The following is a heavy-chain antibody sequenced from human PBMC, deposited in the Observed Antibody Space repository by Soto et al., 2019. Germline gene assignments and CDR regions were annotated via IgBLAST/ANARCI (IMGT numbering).Heavy chain of an antibody. V-gene: IGHV1-18*01. Sequence: ASVKVSCKASGYTFTSYDINWVRQAPGQGLEWMGWISTYNHDTRYAQRFQGRLSMATDTSTSTAYMELRSLTSDDTAVYYCARDPSNTSADKFYLDYWGQGTQVTVSS. CDR3: ARDPSNTSADKFYLDY. CDR2: ISTYNHDT. J-gene: IGHJ4*02. D-gene: IGHD3-10*01. CDR1: GYTFTSYD.